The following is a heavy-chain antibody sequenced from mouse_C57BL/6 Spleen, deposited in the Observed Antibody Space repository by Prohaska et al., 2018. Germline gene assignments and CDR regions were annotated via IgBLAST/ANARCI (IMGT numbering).Heavy chain of an antibody. CDR1: GFTFSSYG. Sequence: EVQLVESGGDLVKPGGSLKLSCAASGFTFSSYGMSLVRQTPDKRLEWDATISSGGSYTYYPDSVKGRFTISRDNAKNTLYLQMSSLKSEDTAMYYCARHLNSYAMDYWGQGTSVTVSS. CDR3: ARHLNSYAMDY. V-gene: IGHV5-6*01. J-gene: IGHJ4*01. CDR2: ISSGGSYT. D-gene: IGHD1-3*01.